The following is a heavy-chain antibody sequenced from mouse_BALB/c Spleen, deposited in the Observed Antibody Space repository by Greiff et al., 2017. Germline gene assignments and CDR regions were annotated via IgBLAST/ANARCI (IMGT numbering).Heavy chain of an antibody. CDR3: TRFGYEYYFDY. D-gene: IGHD2-2*01. CDR1: GYTFTSYW. V-gene: IGHV1S22*01. CDR2: IYPGSGST. J-gene: IGHJ2*01. Sequence: LQQPGSELVRPGASVKLSCKASGYTFTSYWMHWVKQRHGQGLEWIGNIYPGSGSTNYDEKFKSKGTLTVDTSSSTAYMHLSSLTSEDSAVYYCTRFGYEYYFDYWGQGTTLTVSS.